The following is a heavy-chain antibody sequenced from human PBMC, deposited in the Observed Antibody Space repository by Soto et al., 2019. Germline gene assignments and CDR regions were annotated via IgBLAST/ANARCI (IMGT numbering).Heavy chain of an antibody. CDR2: IYYSGST. D-gene: IGHD3-3*01. V-gene: IGHV4-39*01. J-gene: IGHJ5*02. CDR3: ARHDFGEVNHWFDP. Sequence: PSDTLSLTCVVSGGSISSSRYSWDRIRKPPGKGLEWIRSIYYSGSTYYNPSLKTRVTISVDKSKNQFSLKLSSVTAADTVVYYCARHDFGEVNHWFDPWGQGTLVTGS. CDR1: GGSISSSRYS.